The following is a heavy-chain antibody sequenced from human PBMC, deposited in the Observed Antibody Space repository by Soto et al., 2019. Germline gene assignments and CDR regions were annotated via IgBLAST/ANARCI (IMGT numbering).Heavy chain of an antibody. D-gene: IGHD1-1*01. CDR3: VRDGTKTLRDWFDP. CDR2: IYATGTT. J-gene: IGHJ5*02. V-gene: IGHV4-4*07. Sequence: QVQLQXSGPGLVKPSETLSLTCTVSGASISGYXWSWIRKSAGXGLEWIGRIYATGTTDYNPSLKSRVMMSVDTSKKQFSLRLRSVTAADTAVYYCVRDGTKTLRDWFDPWGQGISVTVSS. CDR1: GASISGYX.